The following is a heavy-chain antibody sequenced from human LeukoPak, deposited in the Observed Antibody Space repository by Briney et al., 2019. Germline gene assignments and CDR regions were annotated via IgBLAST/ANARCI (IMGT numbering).Heavy chain of an antibody. CDR3: ASPQVAGIAAVGT. J-gene: IGHJ4*02. Sequence: GSLRLSCAASGFTVSSNYMSWVRQPPGKGLEWMGEIDHSGSTNYNPSLKSRVTISVDTSKNQFSLKLNSVTAADTAVYYCASPQVAGIAAVGTWGQGTLVTVSS. CDR1: GFTVSSNY. D-gene: IGHD6-13*01. V-gene: IGHV4-34*01. CDR2: IDHSGST.